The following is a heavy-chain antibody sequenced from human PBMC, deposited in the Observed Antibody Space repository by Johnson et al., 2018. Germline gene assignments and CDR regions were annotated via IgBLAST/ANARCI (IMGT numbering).Heavy chain of an antibody. Sequence: QVQLVQSGGGVVQPGRTLSLSCAASGFTFSSYGMHWVRQAPGKGLEWVAVISYDGSNKYYADSVKGRFTISRDNSKNTLYLQMHSLRAEDREVSYCAKGTAYDYVLGHWGQGTLVTVST. J-gene: IGHJ1*01. CDR1: GFTFSSYG. CDR3: AKGTAYDYVLGH. D-gene: IGHD3-16*01. V-gene: IGHV3-30*18. CDR2: ISYDGSNK.